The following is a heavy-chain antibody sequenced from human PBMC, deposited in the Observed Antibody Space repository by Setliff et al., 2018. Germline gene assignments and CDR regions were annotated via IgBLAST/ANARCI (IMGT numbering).Heavy chain of an antibody. CDR3: SRLVRYCTTTTCQRLSGDEY. Sequence: GASVKVSCKASGYTFSDYGITWVRQALGQGLEWMGWTSGYTGNAYYAHKFQDRVTMTTGTSTGTAYMEVTSLRFDDTAVYYCSRLVRYCTTTTCQRLSGDEYWGQGTLVTVSS. V-gene: IGHV1-18*01. CDR2: TSGYTGNA. D-gene: IGHD2-2*01. J-gene: IGHJ4*02. CDR1: GYTFSDYG.